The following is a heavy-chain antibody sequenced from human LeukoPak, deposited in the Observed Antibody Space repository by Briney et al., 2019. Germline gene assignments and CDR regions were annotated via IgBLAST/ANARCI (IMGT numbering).Heavy chain of an antibody. J-gene: IGHJ4*02. CDR2: IYPYTGAT. V-gene: IGHV1-2*02. CDR1: GYTFSGTGWY. D-gene: IGHD3-10*01. Sequence: ASVKVSCKASGYTFSGTGWYLYWLRQAPGQGLECMGWIYPYTGATHYAQKFQGRVAMTRDTSISTAYMELSRLRPDDTAVYYCARDGPAQMVDFDYWGPGTLVTVSS. CDR3: ARDGPAQMVDFDY.